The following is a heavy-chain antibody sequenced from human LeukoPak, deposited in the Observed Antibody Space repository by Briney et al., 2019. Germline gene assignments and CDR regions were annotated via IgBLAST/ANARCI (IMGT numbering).Heavy chain of an antibody. Sequence: PSETLSLTCTVSGSSISNYYWGWIRQPPGKGLEWIGSIYYSGSTYYNPSLKSRVTISVDTSKNQFSLKLSSVTAADTAVYYCARLPKGARFDYWGQGTLVTVSS. D-gene: IGHD1-26*01. V-gene: IGHV4-39*07. CDR1: GSSISNYY. J-gene: IGHJ4*02. CDR3: ARLPKGARFDY. CDR2: IYYSGST.